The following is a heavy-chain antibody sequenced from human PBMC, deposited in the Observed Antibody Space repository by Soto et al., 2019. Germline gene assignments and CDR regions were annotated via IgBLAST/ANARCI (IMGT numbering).Heavy chain of an antibody. CDR3: ARDGGRVVPAARLDY. J-gene: IGHJ4*02. CDR1: GGSISSSNW. D-gene: IGHD2-2*01. CDR2: IYHSEST. V-gene: IGHV4-4*02. Sequence: PSETLSLTCAVSGGSISSSNWWSWVRQPPGKGLEWIGEIYHSESTNYNPSLKSRVTISVDKSKNQFSLKLSSVTAADTAVYYCARDGGRVVPAARLDYWGQRTLVTVSS.